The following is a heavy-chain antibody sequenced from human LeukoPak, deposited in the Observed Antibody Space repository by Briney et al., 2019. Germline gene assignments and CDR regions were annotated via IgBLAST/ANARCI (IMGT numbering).Heavy chain of an antibody. J-gene: IGHJ4*02. CDR3: AEEYY. V-gene: IGHV3-9*01. CDR2: ISWNSGSI. CDR1: GFTFDDYA. Sequence: PGRSLRLSCAASGFTFDDYAMHWVRQAPGKGLEWVSGISWNSGSIGYADSVKGRFTISRDNAKNSLYLQMNSLRAEDTALYYCAEEYYWGQGTLVTVSS.